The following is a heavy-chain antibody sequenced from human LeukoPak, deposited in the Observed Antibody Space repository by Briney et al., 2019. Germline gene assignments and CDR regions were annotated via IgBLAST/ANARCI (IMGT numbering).Heavy chain of an antibody. Sequence: SETLSLTCTVSGGSISNFYWNWIRQSAGKGLEWIGHIYTSGSTNYNPSLKGRVTMSVDTSKNQFSLKLSSVTAADTAVYYCARGRYNWKRDYYYMDVWGKGTTVTVSS. CDR3: ARGRYNWKRDYYYMDV. V-gene: IGHV4-4*07. D-gene: IGHD1-20*01. CDR1: GGSISNFY. CDR2: IYTSGST. J-gene: IGHJ6*03.